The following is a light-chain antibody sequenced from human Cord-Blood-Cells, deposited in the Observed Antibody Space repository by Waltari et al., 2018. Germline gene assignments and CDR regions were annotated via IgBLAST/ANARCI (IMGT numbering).Light chain of an antibody. CDR3: QQRSNWPPYT. CDR1: QRVSSY. Sequence: IVLTQSPANLPLFPAEGATLSRRASQRVSSYLAWYQQKPGQAPRLLNYDAPNWATGSPARFSGSGSGTDFTLIISSLEPEDFAVYYWQQRSNWPPYTFGQGTKLEI. CDR2: DAP. J-gene: IGKJ2*01. V-gene: IGKV3-11*01.